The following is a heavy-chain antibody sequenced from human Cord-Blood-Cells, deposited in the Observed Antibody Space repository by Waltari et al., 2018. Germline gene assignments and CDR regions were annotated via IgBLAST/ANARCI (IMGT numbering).Heavy chain of an antibody. CDR3: ARLYNWNYYFDY. V-gene: IGHV1-46*01. CDR1: GYTFTSYS. CDR2: INPSGGST. D-gene: IGHD1-7*01. Sequence: QVQLVQSGAAVEKPGASVKVSCKESGYTFTSYSVYWVRQAPGQGLEWMGIINPSGGSTSYAQKFQGRVTMTRDTSTSTVYMDLSSLRSEDTAVYYCARLYNWNYYFDYWGQGTLVTVSS. J-gene: IGHJ4*02.